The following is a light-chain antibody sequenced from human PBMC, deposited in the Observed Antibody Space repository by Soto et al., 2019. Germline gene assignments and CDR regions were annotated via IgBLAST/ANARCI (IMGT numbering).Light chain of an antibody. CDR3: QQYYNWWT. CDR1: QSVGSN. CDR2: GAS. V-gene: IGKV3-15*01. Sequence: EIVLTQSPGTLSVSPGERATLSCRASQSVGSNLAWYQQKPGQAPRLLIYGASTRVTGIPARFSGSGSGTEFTLTISSLQSEDFAVYHCQQYYNWWTFGQGTKVDIK. J-gene: IGKJ1*01.